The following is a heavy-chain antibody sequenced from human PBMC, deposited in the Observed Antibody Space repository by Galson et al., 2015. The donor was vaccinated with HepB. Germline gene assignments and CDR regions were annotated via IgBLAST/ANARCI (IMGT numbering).Heavy chain of an antibody. Sequence: SLRLSCAASGFTFTSYSMNWVRQAPGKGLEWVSSISSSTSYIYYADSLQGRFTISRDNAKNSLYLQMNSLRAEDTAVYYCARDLMGGYSYDKWGQGTLVTVSS. V-gene: IGHV3-21*01. D-gene: IGHD5-18*01. CDR3: ARDLMGGYSYDK. J-gene: IGHJ4*02. CDR1: GFTFTSYS. CDR2: ISSSTSYI.